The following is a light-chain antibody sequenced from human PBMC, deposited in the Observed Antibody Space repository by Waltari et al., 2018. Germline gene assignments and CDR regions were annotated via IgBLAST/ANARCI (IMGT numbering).Light chain of an antibody. CDR3: SSYTSSSTLV. CDR2: EDS. V-gene: IGLV2-14*01. J-gene: IGLJ2*01. CDR1: SSDVGGYNY. Sequence: QSALTQPASVSGSPGQSITISCTGTSSDVGGYNYVSWYQQHPGKAPKHMIYEDSNRPSGVSNRFSGSKSGNTASLTISGLQAEDEADYYCSSYTSSSTLVFGGGTKLTVL.